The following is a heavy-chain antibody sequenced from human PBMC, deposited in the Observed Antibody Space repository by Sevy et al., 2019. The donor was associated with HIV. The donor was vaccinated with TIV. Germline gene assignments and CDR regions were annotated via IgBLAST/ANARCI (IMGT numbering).Heavy chain of an antibody. CDR1: GGTFSSYA. Sequence: ASVKVSCKASGGTFSSYAISWVRQAPGQGLEWMGGIIPIFGTANYAQKFQGRVTITADESTSTAYMELSSLRSEDTAGYYCARDPTYYYDSSGYSNYYYGMDVWGQGTTVTVSS. J-gene: IGHJ6*02. V-gene: IGHV1-69*13. CDR2: IIPIFGTA. CDR3: ARDPTYYYDSSGYSNYYYGMDV. D-gene: IGHD3-22*01.